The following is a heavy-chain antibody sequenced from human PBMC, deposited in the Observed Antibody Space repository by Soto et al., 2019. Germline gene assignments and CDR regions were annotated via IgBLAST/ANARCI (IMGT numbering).Heavy chain of an antibody. CDR3: ARGVVGILGVVIHHFDY. CDR2: INHSGST. CDR1: GGSFSGYY. D-gene: IGHD3-3*01. Sequence: SETLSLTCAVYGGSFSGYYWSWIRQPPGKGLEWIGEINHSGSTNYNPSLKSRVTISVDTSKNQFSLKLSSVTAADTAVYYCARGVVGILGVVIHHFDYWGQGTLVTVSS. V-gene: IGHV4-34*01. J-gene: IGHJ4*02.